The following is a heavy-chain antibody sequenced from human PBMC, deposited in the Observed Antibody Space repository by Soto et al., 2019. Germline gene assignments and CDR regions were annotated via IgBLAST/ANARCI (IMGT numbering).Heavy chain of an antibody. D-gene: IGHD6-19*01. CDR1: GYTFTSYG. CDR2: ISAYNGNT. J-gene: IGHJ6*02. Sequence: ASVKVSCKASGYTFTSYGISWVRQAPGQGLEWMGWISAYNGNTNYAQKLQGRVTMTTDTSTSTAYMELRSLRSDDTAVYYCASRHGWYDYYYYGMDVWGQVTTVTVSS. CDR3: ASRHGWYDYYYYGMDV. V-gene: IGHV1-18*04.